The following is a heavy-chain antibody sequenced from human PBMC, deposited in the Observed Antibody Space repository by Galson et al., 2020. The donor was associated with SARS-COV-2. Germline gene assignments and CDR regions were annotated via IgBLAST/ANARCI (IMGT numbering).Heavy chain of an antibody. CDR2: LNRDGRSR. D-gene: IGHD3-22*01. CDR1: GFTFSNYW. J-gene: IGHJ6*02. CDR3: ATQEFYYGSSGYEESDYGMDV. V-gene: IGHV3-74*01. Sequence: GGSLRLSCAASGFTFSNYWMHWVRQAPGKGLAWVSRLNRDGRSRTYADSVKGRFTISRDSAKNTVSLQMNSQRAEDTAVYYCATQEFYYGSSGYEESDYGMDVWGQGTTVTVSS.